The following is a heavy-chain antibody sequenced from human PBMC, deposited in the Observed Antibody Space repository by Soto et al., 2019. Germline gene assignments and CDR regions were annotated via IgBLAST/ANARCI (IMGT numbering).Heavy chain of an antibody. J-gene: IGHJ4*02. Sequence: ESGPTLVNPTQTLTLTCTFSGFSITTRAMCVSWIRQPPGKALEWLALIDWADDKYYSTSLKTRLTISKDTSKNQVVLTMTNVDPVDTATYYCARSHGPSGNYDLDYWGQGTLVTVSS. D-gene: IGHD5-12*01. V-gene: IGHV2-70*13. CDR1: GFSITTRAMC. CDR2: IDWADDK. CDR3: ARSHGPSGNYDLDY.